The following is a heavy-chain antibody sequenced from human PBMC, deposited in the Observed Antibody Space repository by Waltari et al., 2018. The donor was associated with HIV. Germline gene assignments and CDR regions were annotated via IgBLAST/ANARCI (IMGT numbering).Heavy chain of an antibody. CDR1: GYRFNNYW. J-gene: IGHJ6*02. CDR3: ATSYYFNMDV. V-gene: IGHV5-51*01. CDR2: IYPGDSET. Sequence: EVQLVQSGAEVKKPGESLTISCTGSGYRFNNYWIGWVRQMPGKGLELMGIIYPGDSETRYSPSFQGQVTISVDKSISTAYLQWSSLKASDTAMYFCATSYYFNMDVWGQGTTVTVSS.